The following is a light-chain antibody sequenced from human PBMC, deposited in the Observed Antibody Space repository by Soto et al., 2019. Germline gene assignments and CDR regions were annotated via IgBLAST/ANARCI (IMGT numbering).Light chain of an antibody. CDR1: QSVNQK. J-gene: IGKJ2*01. V-gene: IGKV3-15*01. CDR2: VAS. Sequence: EIVLTQSPATLSVSPGERATLSCRASQSVNQKLGWYQQKPGQAPRLLIYVASYRATGIPARFSGSGSGTEYNLTISNLQAEDFAVYYCQQVNNWPHTVGQGTRLDLK. CDR3: QQVNNWPHT.